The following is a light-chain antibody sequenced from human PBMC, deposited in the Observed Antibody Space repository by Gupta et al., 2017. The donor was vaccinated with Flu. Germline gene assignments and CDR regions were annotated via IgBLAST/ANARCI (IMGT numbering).Light chain of an antibody. CDR2: LGS. V-gene: IGKV2-28*01. J-gene: IGKJ1*01. CDR1: QSPLHNNGNNY. CDR3: MQALQTPRT. Sequence: DIVMTQSPLSLPVTPGEPASISCRSSQSPLHNNGNNYLDWYLQKPGQSPQLLIYLGSNRASGVPDRFSGSGSGTDFTLKISRVEAEDVGVYYCMQALQTPRTFGQGTKVEIK.